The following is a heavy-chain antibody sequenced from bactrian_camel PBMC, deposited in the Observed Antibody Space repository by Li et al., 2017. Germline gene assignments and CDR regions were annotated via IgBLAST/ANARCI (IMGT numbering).Heavy chain of an antibody. CDR3: AKQRVVFGGANFCTYSLRRGGDGYNE. D-gene: IGHD3*01. Sequence: DVQLVESGGGSVQAGGSLRLSCAASRYTYGISCMGWFRQAPGKEREGVAAIYRGVGSAYYTDSVKGRFTVSFISANNTMLLQMNSLTPEDTAMYYCAKQRVVFGGANFCTYSLRRGGDGYNEWGQGTQVTVS. CDR2: IYRGVGSA. J-gene: IGHJ4*01. V-gene: IGHV3S40*01. CDR1: RYTYGISC.